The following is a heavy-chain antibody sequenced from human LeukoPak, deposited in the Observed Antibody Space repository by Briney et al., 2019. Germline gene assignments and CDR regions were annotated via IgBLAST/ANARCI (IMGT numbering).Heavy chain of an antibody. CDR1: GYTFTGYF. D-gene: IGHD3-10*01. CDR2: INPNSGGT. CDR3: ARDQAWFGELLFSHDAFDI. V-gene: IGHV1-2*02. J-gene: IGHJ3*02. Sequence: ASVKVSCKASGYTFTGYFMHWVRQAPGQGLEWMGWINPNSGGTNYAQKFQGRVTMTRDTSISTAYMELSRLTSDDTAVYYCARDQAWFGELLFSHDAFDIWGQGTMVTVSS.